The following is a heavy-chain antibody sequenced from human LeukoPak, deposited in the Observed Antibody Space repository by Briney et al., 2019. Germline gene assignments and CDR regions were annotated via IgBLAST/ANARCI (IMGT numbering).Heavy chain of an antibody. CDR2: IYTSGTT. CDR1: GGSISSYY. V-gene: IGHV4-4*07. Sequence: SETLSLTCTVSGGSISSYYWSWIRQPAGKGLEWIGRIYTSGTTHYNPSLKSRVTMSVDTSKNQFSLKLSSVTAADTAVYYCARLVVAAAVYYFDYWGQGTLVTVSS. J-gene: IGHJ4*02. CDR3: ARLVVAAAVYYFDY. D-gene: IGHD6-13*01.